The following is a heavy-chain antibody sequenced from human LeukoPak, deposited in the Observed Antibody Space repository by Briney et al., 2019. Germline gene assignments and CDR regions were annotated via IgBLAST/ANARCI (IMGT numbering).Heavy chain of an antibody. D-gene: IGHD2-15*01. CDR1: GFTFDDYA. Sequence: PGGSLRLSCAASGFTFDDYAMHWVRQAPGKGLEWVSSISGSGGSTYYADSVKVRFTIDRDNSKNTLYLQMNRLTAEDTAVYYCAKDREGHCGGGRCHSLGHNYYNVMDVWGQGTTVIVSS. CDR2: ISGSGGST. CDR3: AKDREGHCGGGRCHSLGHNYYNVMDV. V-gene: IGHV3-23*01. J-gene: IGHJ6*02.